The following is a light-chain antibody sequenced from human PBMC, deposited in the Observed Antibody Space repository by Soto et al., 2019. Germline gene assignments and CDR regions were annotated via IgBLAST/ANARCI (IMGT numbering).Light chain of an antibody. CDR3: QQYNNWHRAT. CDR1: QSVSSS. CDR2: GAS. Sequence: EIVLTQSPGTLSLSPGERATLSCGASQSVSSSLAWYQHKPGQAPRLLISGASSRATGIPDRFSGSGSGTEFNLPISSLKSQDFGAYYCQQYNNWHRATFGGGTKVDIK. J-gene: IGKJ4*01. V-gene: IGKV3D-15*01.